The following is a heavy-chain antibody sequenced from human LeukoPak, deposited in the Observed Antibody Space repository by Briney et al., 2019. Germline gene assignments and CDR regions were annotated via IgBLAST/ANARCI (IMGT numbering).Heavy chain of an antibody. V-gene: IGHV3-30*03. CDR1: GFTFSSYG. J-gene: IGHJ4*02. Sequence: GGSLRLSCAASGFTFSSYGMHWVRQAPGKGLEWVAVISYDGSNKYYADSVKGRFTISRDNSKNTLYLQMNSLRAEDTAVYYCARGDIAAAGTVDYWGQGTLVTVSS. CDR3: ARGDIAAAGTVDY. CDR2: ISYDGSNK. D-gene: IGHD6-13*01.